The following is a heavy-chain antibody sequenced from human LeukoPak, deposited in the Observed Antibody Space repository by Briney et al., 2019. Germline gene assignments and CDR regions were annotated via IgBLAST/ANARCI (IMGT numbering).Heavy chain of an antibody. CDR1: GYTFTSYY. Sequence: ASVKVSCKASGYTFTSYYMHWVRQAPGQALEWMGIINPSGGSTSYAQKFQGRVTMTRDTSTSTVYMELSSLRSEDTAVYYCARLLGYCSGGSCSYYLDYWGQGTLVTVSS. CDR2: INPSGGST. CDR3: ARLLGYCSGGSCSYYLDY. V-gene: IGHV1-46*01. J-gene: IGHJ4*02. D-gene: IGHD2-15*01.